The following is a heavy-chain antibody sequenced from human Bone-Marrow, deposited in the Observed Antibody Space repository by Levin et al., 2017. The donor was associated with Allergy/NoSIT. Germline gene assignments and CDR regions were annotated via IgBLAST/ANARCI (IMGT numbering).Heavy chain of an antibody. Sequence: PGGSLRLSCLASGFKFDEYDMHWVRQAPGKGLEWVASVLWHSAHIVYADSVKGRFTISRDNAQKSLYLQMNSLTNDDSAMYYCVREPSQAGELDFWGRGTLVTVSP. CDR1: GFKFDEYD. V-gene: IGHV3-9*01. CDR2: VLWHSAHI. J-gene: IGHJ4*01. CDR3: VREPSQAGELDF. D-gene: IGHD6-19*01.